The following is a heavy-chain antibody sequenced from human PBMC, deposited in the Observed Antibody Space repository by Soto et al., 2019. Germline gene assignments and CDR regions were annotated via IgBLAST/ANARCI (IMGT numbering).Heavy chain of an antibody. CDR2: IYYSGST. V-gene: IGHV4-30-4*01. CDR3: ARAKFVFLRSYWVGNLVDP. CDR1: GGSISSGDYY. Sequence: SETLSLTCTVSGGSISSGDYYWSWIRQPPGKGLEWIGYIYYSGSTYYNPSLKSRVTISVDTSKNQFSLKLSSVTAADTAVYYCARAKFVFLRSYWVGNLVDPWGQGTLGTVSS. J-gene: IGHJ5*02. D-gene: IGHD3-10*01.